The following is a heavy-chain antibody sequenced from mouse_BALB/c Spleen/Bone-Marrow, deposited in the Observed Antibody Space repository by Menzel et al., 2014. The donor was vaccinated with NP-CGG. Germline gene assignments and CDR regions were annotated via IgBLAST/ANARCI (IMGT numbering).Heavy chain of an antibody. V-gene: IGHV2-2*02. CDR2: IWSGGST. CDR3: ARINYGSRRYWYFDV. CDR1: GFSLTTYG. D-gene: IGHD1-1*01. Sequence: VQLQQSGPGLVQPSQSLSITCTVSGFSLTTYGVHWVRQSPGKGLEWLGVIWSGGSTDYNAAFISRLSISKDNSKSXVFFKMNSLQASDTAIYYCARINYGSRRYWYFDVWGAGTTVTVSS. J-gene: IGHJ1*01.